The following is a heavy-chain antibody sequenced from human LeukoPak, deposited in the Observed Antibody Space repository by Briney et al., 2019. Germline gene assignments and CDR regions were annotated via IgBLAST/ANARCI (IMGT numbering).Heavy chain of an antibody. D-gene: IGHD5-18*01. J-gene: IGHJ3*02. CDR3: ARRQRGYTYGYGSGAFDI. Sequence: SETLSLTCAVSDESFSAYYWSWIRQPPGKGPEWIGEINHSGSTKYNPSLKSRATISVDRSKNHVFLKLNSVTAADTAVYYCARRQRGYTYGYGSGAFDIWGQGTVVTVSS. CDR1: DESFSAYY. V-gene: IGHV4-34*01. CDR2: INHSGST.